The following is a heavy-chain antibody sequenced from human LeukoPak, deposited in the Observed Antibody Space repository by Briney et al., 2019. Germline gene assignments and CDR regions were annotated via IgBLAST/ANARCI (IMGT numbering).Heavy chain of an antibody. Sequence: SETLSLTCTVSSGSISSYYWSWIRQPAGKGLEWIGRIYTSGSTNYNPSLKSRVTMSVDTSKNQFSLKLSSVTAADTAVYYCARGGILWFGELSPTSFDIWGQGTMVTVSS. CDR1: SGSISSYY. V-gene: IGHV4-4*07. D-gene: IGHD3-10*01. CDR2: IYTSGST. CDR3: ARGGILWFGELSPTSFDI. J-gene: IGHJ3*02.